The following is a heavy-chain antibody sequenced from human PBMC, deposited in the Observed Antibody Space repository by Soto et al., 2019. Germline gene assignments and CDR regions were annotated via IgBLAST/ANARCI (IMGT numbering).Heavy chain of an antibody. CDR3: ARVRPGDYYDSSGYYPD. V-gene: IGHV1-69*01. J-gene: IGHJ4*02. CDR2: IIPIFGTA. CDR1: GGTFSSYA. Sequence: QVQLVQSGAEVKKPGSSVKVSCKASGGTFSSYAISWVRQAPGQGLEWMGGIIPIFGTANYAQKFQGRVTITADESTSTAYMEMSSLRSEDTAVYYCARVRPGDYYDSSGYYPDWGQGTLVTVSS. D-gene: IGHD3-22*01.